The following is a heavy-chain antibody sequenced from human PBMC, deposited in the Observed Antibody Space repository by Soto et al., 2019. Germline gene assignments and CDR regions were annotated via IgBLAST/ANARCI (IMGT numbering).Heavy chain of an antibody. Sequence: QVQLVQSGAEVKKPGASVKVSCKASGYTFTSYGISWVRQAPGQGLEWMGWISAYNGNTNYAQKLQGRVTMTTDTSXSXXYMELRSLRSDDTAVYYCARPLDSSGYYRSSYFDYWGQGTLVTVSS. J-gene: IGHJ4*02. CDR1: GYTFTSYG. CDR2: ISAYNGNT. CDR3: ARPLDSSGYYRSSYFDY. D-gene: IGHD3-22*01. V-gene: IGHV1-18*01.